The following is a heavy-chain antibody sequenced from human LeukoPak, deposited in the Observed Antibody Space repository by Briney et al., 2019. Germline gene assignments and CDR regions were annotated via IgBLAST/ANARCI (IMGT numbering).Heavy chain of an antibody. CDR2: INPSGGST. D-gene: IGHD3-22*01. J-gene: IGHJ4*02. V-gene: IGHV1-46*01. CDR3: ARAYDSNGYSSGH. Sequence: GASMKVSCKASGYIFTSYYMHWVRQAPGQGLEWMGIINPSGGSTSYAQKFQGRVTMTRDTSTSTVYMELSSLRSEDTAVYYCARAYDSNGYSSGHWGQGTLVTVSS. CDR1: GYIFTSYY.